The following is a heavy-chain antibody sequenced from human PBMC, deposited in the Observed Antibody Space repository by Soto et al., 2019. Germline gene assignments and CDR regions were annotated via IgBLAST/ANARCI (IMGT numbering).Heavy chain of an antibody. CDR1: GGSFSGYY. CDR3: ARGPYGDYVLNYMDV. D-gene: IGHD4-17*01. Sequence: SETLSLTCAVYGGSFSGYYWSWIRQPPGKGLEWIGEINHSGSTNYNPSLKSRVTISVDTSKNQFSLKLSSVTAADTAVYYCARGPYGDYVLNYMDVWGKGTTVTVS. V-gene: IGHV4-34*01. J-gene: IGHJ6*03. CDR2: INHSGST.